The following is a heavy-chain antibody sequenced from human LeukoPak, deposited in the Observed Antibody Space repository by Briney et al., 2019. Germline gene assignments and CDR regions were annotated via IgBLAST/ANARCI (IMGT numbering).Heavy chain of an antibody. Sequence: SVKVSCKTSGGTFSSSAITWVRQAPGQGLEWMGRIVPVLNITSYAQKFQGRVTITADTSTSTVYMELSSLRSEETAVYYCARDQGLTAPPPYGLDVWGQGTTVIVSS. J-gene: IGHJ6*02. D-gene: IGHD4/OR15-4a*01. CDR1: GGTFSSSA. CDR3: ARDQGLTAPPPYGLDV. V-gene: IGHV1-69*04. CDR2: IVPVLNIT.